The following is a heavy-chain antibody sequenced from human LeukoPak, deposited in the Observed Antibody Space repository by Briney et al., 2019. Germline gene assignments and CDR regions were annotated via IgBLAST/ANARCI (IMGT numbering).Heavy chain of an antibody. CDR1: GGSFSGYY. D-gene: IGHD3-9*01. V-gene: IGHV4-34*01. CDR3: ARGVLRDFPLRWFDP. J-gene: IGHJ5*02. CDR2: INHSGST. Sequence: SETLSLTCAVYGGSFSGYYWSWIRQPPGKGLEWIGEINHSGSTNYNPSLKSRVTISVDTSKNQFSLKLSSVTAADTAVYYCARGVLRDFPLRWFDPWGQRTLVTVSS.